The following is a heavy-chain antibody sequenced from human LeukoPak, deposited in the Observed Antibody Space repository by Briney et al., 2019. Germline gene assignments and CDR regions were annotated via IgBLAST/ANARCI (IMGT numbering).Heavy chain of an antibody. D-gene: IGHD4-17*01. V-gene: IGHV1-69*04. CDR2: IIPILGIA. J-gene: IGHJ5*02. Sequence: SVKVSCKASGGTFSSYVIHGVRQAPGQGLEWMGRIIPILGIANYAQKSQGRVTITADKSTSTAYMELSSLRSEDTAVYYRAREFPGDYMRWFAPCGPGTLVTVSS. CDR1: GGTFSSYV. CDR3: AREFPGDYMRWFAP.